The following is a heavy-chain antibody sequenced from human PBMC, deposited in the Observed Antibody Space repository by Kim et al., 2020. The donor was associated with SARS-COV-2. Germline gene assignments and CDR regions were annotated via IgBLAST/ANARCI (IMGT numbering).Heavy chain of an antibody. D-gene: IGHD6-13*01. CDR1: GFTFSSYG. CDR3: AKDGETKYSSSWGTDY. J-gene: IGHJ4*01. V-gene: IGHV3-30*18. Sequence: GGSLRLSCAASGFTFSSYGMHWVRQAPGKGLEWVAVISYDGSNKYYADSVKGRFTISRDNSKNTLYLQMNSLRAEDTAVYYCAKDGETKYSSSWGTDYW. CDR2: ISYDGSNK.